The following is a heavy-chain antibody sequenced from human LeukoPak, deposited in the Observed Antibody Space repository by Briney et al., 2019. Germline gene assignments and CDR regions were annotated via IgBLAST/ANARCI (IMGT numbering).Heavy chain of an antibody. V-gene: IGHV3-30-3*01. Sequence: GGSLRLSCAASGFTFGSYAMHWVRQAPGKGLEWVAVISYDGSNKYCADSVKGRFTISRDNSKNTLYLQMNSLRVDDTAVYYCANYYNSGPQGDYWGPGTLVTVSS. J-gene: IGHJ4*02. CDR3: ANYYNSGPQGDY. D-gene: IGHD3-10*01. CDR1: GFTFGSYA. CDR2: ISYDGSNK.